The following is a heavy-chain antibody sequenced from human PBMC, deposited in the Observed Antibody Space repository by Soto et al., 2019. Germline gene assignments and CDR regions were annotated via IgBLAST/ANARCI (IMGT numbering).Heavy chain of an antibody. CDR3: ARQGFGTIHGLVDV. J-gene: IGHJ6*02. V-gene: IGHV4-4*02. Sequence: SETLSLTCAVSGDSITGDNWWCWVRQPPGKGLEWIGEIHHSGATNYNPSLKSRVTISVDKSKSQFSLKVNSVTAADTAVYYCARQGFGTIHGLVDVWGQGTTVTVSS. CDR1: GDSITGDNW. CDR2: IHHSGAT. D-gene: IGHD3-10*01.